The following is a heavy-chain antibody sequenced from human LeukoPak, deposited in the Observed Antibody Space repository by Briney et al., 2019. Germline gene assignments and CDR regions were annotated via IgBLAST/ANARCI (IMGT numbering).Heavy chain of an antibody. D-gene: IGHD4-17*01. V-gene: IGHV1-2*06. CDR3: ARGPDYGDYVGGAFDI. CDR2: INPNSGGT. CDR1: GYTFTGYY. Sequence: GASVKVSCKASGYTFTGYYMHWVRQAPGQGLEWMGRINPNSGGTNYAQKLQGRVTMTRDTSISTAYMELSRLRSDDTAVYYCARGPDYGDYVGGAFDIWGQGTMVTVSS. J-gene: IGHJ3*02.